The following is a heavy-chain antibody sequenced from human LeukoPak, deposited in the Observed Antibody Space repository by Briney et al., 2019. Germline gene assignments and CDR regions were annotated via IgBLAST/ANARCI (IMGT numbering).Heavy chain of an antibody. CDR2: IIPIFGTA. CDR1: GGTFSSYA. Sequence: GASVKVSCKASGGTFSSYAISWVRQAPGQGLEWMGGIIPIFGTANYAQKFQGRVTITADESTSTAYMELSSLRSEDTAVYYCARDGAFHYGSGSYTRYNWFDPWGQGTLVTVSS. D-gene: IGHD3-10*01. J-gene: IGHJ5*02. CDR3: ARDGAFHYGSGSYTRYNWFDP. V-gene: IGHV1-69*13.